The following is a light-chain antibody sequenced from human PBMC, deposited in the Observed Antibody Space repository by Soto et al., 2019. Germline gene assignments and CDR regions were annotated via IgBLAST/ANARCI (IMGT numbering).Light chain of an antibody. J-gene: IGKJ1*01. CDR2: ASS. Sequence: DIQMTQSPSSLSASVGDRVTIPCRTSQSVSIYLNWYQQIPGKAPKLLIYASSNLHTGVPSRFSGSASGTDFTLTISSLQPEDSATYYCQQTYSNPRTFGQGTKVDNK. CDR3: QQTYSNPRT. V-gene: IGKV1-39*01. CDR1: QSVSIY.